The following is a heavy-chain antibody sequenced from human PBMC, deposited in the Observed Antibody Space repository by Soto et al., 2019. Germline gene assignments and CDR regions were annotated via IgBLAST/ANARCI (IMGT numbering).Heavy chain of an antibody. V-gene: IGHV6-1*01. CDR1: GDSVSINSAA. Sequence: SQTLSLTCAISGDSVSINSAAWNWIRQSPSRGLEWLGRTYYRSKWYNDYAVSVKSRITINPDTSKNQFSMQLNSVTPEDTAVYYCARDKYDMLTGCGSNDAFDIWGQGTMVTVSS. D-gene: IGHD3-9*01. CDR2: TYYRSKWYN. J-gene: IGHJ3*02. CDR3: ARDKYDMLTGCGSNDAFDI.